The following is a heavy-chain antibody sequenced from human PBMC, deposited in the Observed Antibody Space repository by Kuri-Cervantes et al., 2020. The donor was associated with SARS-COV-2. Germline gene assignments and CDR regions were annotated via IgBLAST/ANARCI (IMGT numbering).Heavy chain of an antibody. Sequence: SETLSLTCAVYGGPFSGYYWSWIRQPPGKRLEWIGEINHSGSTNYNPSLKSRVTISVDTSKNQFSLKLSSVTAADTAVYYCARGLDYYGSGSYSDWGQGTLVTVSS. J-gene: IGHJ4*02. CDR3: ARGLDYYGSGSYSD. CDR2: INHSGST. D-gene: IGHD3-10*01. V-gene: IGHV4-34*01. CDR1: GGPFSGYY.